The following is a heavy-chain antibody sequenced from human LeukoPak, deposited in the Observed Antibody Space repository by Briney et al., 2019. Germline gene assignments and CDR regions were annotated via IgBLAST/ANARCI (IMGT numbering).Heavy chain of an antibody. CDR2: INHSGST. CDR1: GGSFSGYY. Sequence: SETLSLTCAVYGGSFSGYYWSWIRQPPGKGLEWIGEINHSGSTNYNPSLKSRVTISVDTSKNQFSLKLSSVTAADTAVYYCARGNSSGWYAYFDYWGQGTLDTVSS. CDR3: ARGNSSGWYAYFDY. D-gene: IGHD6-19*01. J-gene: IGHJ4*02. V-gene: IGHV4-34*01.